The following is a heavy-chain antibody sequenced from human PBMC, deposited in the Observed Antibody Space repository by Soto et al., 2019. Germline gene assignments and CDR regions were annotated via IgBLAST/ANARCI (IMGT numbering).Heavy chain of an antibody. Sequence: GGSLRLSCAASGFTVSSNYMSWVRQAPGKGLEWVSVIYSGGSTYYSDSVKGRFSISRDNSKNTLYLQMNSLRAEDTAVYYCARYDYDNYGGALDIWGQGTMVTVSS. CDR1: GFTVSSNY. V-gene: IGHV3-66*01. J-gene: IGHJ3*02. CDR3: ARYDYDNYGGALDI. CDR2: IYSGGST. D-gene: IGHD4-17*01.